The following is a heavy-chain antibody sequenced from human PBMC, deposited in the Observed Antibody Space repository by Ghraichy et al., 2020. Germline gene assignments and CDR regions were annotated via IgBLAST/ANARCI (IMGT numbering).Heavy chain of an antibody. CDR1: GYNFINYG. CDR3: ARSVATRHWFDP. Sequence: ASVKVSCKASGYNFINYGFSWVRQAPGRGLEWMGWISAGNYRTDYAQRFQDRLTMTTDKSTATGHLELRSLTSDDTAVYYCARSVATRHWFDPWGQGTLVTVSS. CDR2: ISAGNYRT. V-gene: IGHV1-18*01. J-gene: IGHJ5*02. D-gene: IGHD6-6*01.